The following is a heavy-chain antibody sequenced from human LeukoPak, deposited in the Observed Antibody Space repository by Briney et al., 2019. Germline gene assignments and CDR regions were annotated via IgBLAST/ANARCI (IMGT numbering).Heavy chain of an antibody. CDR3: ARGGITMVRGVIKVLYYYYYMDV. D-gene: IGHD3-10*01. CDR1: GGSFSGYY. V-gene: IGHV4-34*01. J-gene: IGHJ6*03. CDR2: INHSGST. Sequence: SSETLSLTCAVYGGSFSGYYWSWIRQPPGKGLEWIGEINHSGSTNYNPSLKSRVTISVDTSKNQFSLKLSSVTAADTAVYYCARGGITMVRGVIKVLYYYYYMDVWGKGTTVTVSS.